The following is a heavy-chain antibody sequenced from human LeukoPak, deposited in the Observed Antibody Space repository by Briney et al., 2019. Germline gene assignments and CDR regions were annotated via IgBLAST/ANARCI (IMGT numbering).Heavy chain of an antibody. Sequence: SETLSLTCTVSGGSISSSSYYWGWIRQPPGKGLEWIGSIYYSGSTYYNPSLKSRVTISVDTSKNQFSLRLSSVTAADTAVYYCARDFAHGWFDPWGQGTLVTVSS. V-gene: IGHV4-39*07. CDR2: IYYSGST. J-gene: IGHJ5*02. CDR3: ARDFAHGWFDP. D-gene: IGHD3-3*01. CDR1: GGSISSSSYY.